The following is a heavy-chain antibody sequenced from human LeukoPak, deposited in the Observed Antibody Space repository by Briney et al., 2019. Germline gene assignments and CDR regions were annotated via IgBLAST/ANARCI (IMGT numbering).Heavy chain of an antibody. J-gene: IGHJ4*02. V-gene: IGHV4-59*01. CDR1: GGSISSYY. D-gene: IGHD6-13*01. CDR3: ARDLSAGAGGY. CDR2: IYYSGST. Sequence: SETLSLTCTVSGGSISSYYWSWIRQPPGKGLEWIGYIYYSGSTNYNPSLKSRVTISVDTSKNQSSLKLSSVTAAGTAVYYCARDLSAGAGGYWGQGTLVTVSS.